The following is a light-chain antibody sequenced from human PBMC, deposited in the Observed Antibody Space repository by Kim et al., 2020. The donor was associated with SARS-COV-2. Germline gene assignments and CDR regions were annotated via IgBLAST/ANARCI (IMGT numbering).Light chain of an antibody. V-gene: IGLV2-8*01. CDR2: EVS. Sequence: GHAVTISCTGTSSDVGGYDYVSWYQQYPGHVPKLMIYEVSKRPCGVPDRFSGTKSGNTASLPVSELQAKDEADYCSSSFAGSDNWVFGGGTQLTVL. J-gene: IGLJ3*02. CDR1: SSDVGGYDY. CDR3: SSFAGSDNWV.